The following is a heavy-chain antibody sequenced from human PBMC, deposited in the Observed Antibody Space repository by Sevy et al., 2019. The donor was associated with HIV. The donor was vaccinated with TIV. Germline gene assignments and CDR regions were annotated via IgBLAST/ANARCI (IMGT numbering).Heavy chain of an antibody. CDR3: ALLAIAVAGNDAFDI. V-gene: IGHV1-2*06. CDR1: GCTFTGYY. Sequence: ASVKVSCKASGCTFTGYYMHWVRQAPGQGLEWMGRINPNSGGTNYAQKFQGRVTMTRDTSISTAYMELSRLRSDDTAVYYCALLAIAVAGNDAFDIWGQGTMVTVSS. D-gene: IGHD6-19*01. J-gene: IGHJ3*02. CDR2: INPNSGGT.